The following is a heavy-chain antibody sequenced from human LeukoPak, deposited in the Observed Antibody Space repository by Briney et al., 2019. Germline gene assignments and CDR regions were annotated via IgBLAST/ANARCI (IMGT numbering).Heavy chain of an antibody. D-gene: IGHD2-2*01. Sequence: SETRSRTCSLSPGSFSSGSYYWSWIRHPPGKGLEWIGCIYHIGSTKYNPSLKSRALISIDTSTDQFSLKLNSVTAADTAVYDCAREERSTPSDWFDSWGQGTLVTVSS. CDR3: AREERSTPSDWFDS. J-gene: IGHJ5*01. V-gene: IGHV4-61*01. CDR1: PGSFSSGSYY. CDR2: IYHIGST.